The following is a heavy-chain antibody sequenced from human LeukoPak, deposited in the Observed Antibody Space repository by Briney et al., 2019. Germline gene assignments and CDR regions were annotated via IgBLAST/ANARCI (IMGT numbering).Heavy chain of an antibody. CDR3: VRDVGISSSL. CDR1: GFTFSTSW. D-gene: IGHD6-6*01. CDR2: IKDDGTKI. Sequence: GGSLRLSCATSGFTFSTSWMSWVRQAPGKGLEWVANIKDDGTKIYYLDSVKGRFTISRDNAKNSLYLQMNSLRAEDTAIYYCVRDVGISSSLWGQGTLVTVSS. J-gene: IGHJ4*02. V-gene: IGHV3-7*01.